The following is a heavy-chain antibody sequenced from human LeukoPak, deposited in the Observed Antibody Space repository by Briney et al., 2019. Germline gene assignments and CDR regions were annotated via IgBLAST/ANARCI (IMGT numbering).Heavy chain of an antibody. V-gene: IGHV1-18*01. CDR3: ARDPSNSSGWFPYFDY. CDR2: ISAYNGNT. D-gene: IGHD6-19*01. CDR1: GYTFTSYG. Sequence: ASVKVSCKASGYTFTSYGISWVRQAPGQGLEWMGWISAYNGNTNYAQKLQGRVTMTTDTSTSTAYMELRSLTSDDTAVYYCARDPSNSSGWFPYFDYWGQGTLVTVSS. J-gene: IGHJ4*02.